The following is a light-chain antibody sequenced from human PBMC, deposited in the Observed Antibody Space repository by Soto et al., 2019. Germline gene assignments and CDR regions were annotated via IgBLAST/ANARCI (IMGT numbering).Light chain of an antibody. CDR2: GAS. V-gene: IGKV3-15*01. Sequence: EIVMTQSPATLSVSPGERAALSCRASQSVSSNFAWYQQKPGQAPRLLIYGASTRATGIPARFSGSGSGKEFTLTLSSLQSEDFAVYYCQQYNNWPYTFGQGTKLEIK. CDR1: QSVSSN. CDR3: QQYNNWPYT. J-gene: IGKJ2*01.